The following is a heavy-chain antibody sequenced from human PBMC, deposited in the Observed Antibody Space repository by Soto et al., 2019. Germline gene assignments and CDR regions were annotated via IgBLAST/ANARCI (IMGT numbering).Heavy chain of an antibody. J-gene: IGHJ4*02. D-gene: IGHD6-13*01. CDR3: ARGIAAAGTIDY. Sequence: QVQLQESGPGLVKPSQTLSLTCTVSGGSISSGGYYWSWIRQHPGKGLEWIGYIYYSGSTYYNPSLKSRVTISVDTSKNQFALKLSSVTAADTAVYYCARGIAAAGTIDYWGQGTLVTVSS. V-gene: IGHV4-31*03. CDR2: IYYSGST. CDR1: GGSISSGGYY.